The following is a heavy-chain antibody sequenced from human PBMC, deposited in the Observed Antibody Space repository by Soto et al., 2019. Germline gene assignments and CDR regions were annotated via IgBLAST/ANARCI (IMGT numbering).Heavy chain of an antibody. J-gene: IGHJ4*02. D-gene: IGHD3-10*01. CDR3: ARVGTQDYYGSGSYYNGFDY. Sequence: PSETLSLTCTVSGGSISSYYWSWIRQPPGKGLEWIGYIYYSGSTNYNPSLKSRVTISVDTSKNQFSLKLSSVTAADTAVYYCARVGTQDYYGSGSYYNGFDYWGQGTLVTVSS. V-gene: IGHV4-59*01. CDR2: IYYSGST. CDR1: GGSISSYY.